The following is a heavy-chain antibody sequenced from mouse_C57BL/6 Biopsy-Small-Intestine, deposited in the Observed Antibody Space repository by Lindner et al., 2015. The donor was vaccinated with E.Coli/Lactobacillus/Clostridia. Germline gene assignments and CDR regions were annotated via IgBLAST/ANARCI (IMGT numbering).Heavy chain of an antibody. J-gene: IGHJ3*01. CDR3: AREAYGDYGDWFVY. Sequence: VQLQESGPELVNPGASVKMSCKASGLHISLVIFYTLGEAEAWAGPLSGFGSIDPYNDVTKFNEKFNGKATLTSDKSSNTVFMEFSSLTSEDSAVYYCAREAYGDYGDWFVYWGQGTLVTVSA. V-gene: IGHV1-14*01. CDR1: GLHISLVI. CDR2: IDPYNDVT. D-gene: IGHD2-13*01.